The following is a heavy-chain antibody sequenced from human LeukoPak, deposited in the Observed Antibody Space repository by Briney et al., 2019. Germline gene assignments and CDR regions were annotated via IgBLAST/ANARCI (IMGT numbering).Heavy chain of an antibody. Sequence: SETLSLTCTVSGGSISYYYWTWIRQPAGKGLEWIGRIDASGNTEYTPSLRSRVTLSIDTSGQQFSLKLSSVTAADTAVYFCAREGCSGGVCYFDYWGRGTLVTVSS. CDR1: GGSISYYY. J-gene: IGHJ4*02. D-gene: IGHD2-15*01. CDR2: IDASGNT. CDR3: AREGCSGGVCYFDY. V-gene: IGHV4-4*07.